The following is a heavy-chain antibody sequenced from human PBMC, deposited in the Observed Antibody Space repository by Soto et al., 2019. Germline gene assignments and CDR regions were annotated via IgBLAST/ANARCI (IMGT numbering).Heavy chain of an antibody. D-gene: IGHD3-10*01. Sequence: GGSLRLSCAASGFTFDDYAMHWVRQAPGKGLEWVSGISWNSGSIGYADSVKGRFTISRDNAKNSLYLQMNSLRAEDTALYYCAKEGRYGSGSYALYYYYGMDVWGQGTTVTVSS. V-gene: IGHV3-9*01. J-gene: IGHJ6*02. CDR1: GFTFDDYA. CDR3: AKEGRYGSGSYALYYYYGMDV. CDR2: ISWNSGSI.